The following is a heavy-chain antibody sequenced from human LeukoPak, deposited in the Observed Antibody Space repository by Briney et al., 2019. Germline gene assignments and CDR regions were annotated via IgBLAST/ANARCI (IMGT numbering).Heavy chain of an antibody. CDR1: DFTFSTYG. Sequence: GGSLRLSCAASDFTFSTYGMSWVRQAPGKGLEWVSSISGGGGSTYYADSVKGRFTISRDNSKNTLYLQMNSLRAEDTAIYYCAKESSLFRGPTVIYYFDFWGQGTLVTVSS. CDR2: ISGGGGST. D-gene: IGHD3-10*01. V-gene: IGHV3-23*01. J-gene: IGHJ4*02. CDR3: AKESSLFRGPTVIYYFDF.